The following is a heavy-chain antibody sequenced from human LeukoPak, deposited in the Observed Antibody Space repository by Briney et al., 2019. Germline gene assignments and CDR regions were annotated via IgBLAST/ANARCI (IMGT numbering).Heavy chain of an antibody. D-gene: IGHD1-26*01. V-gene: IGHV3-11*01. CDR3: AAKTPGATPFDY. CDR2: ISSSGSTI. Sequence: GGSLRLSCAASGFTFSDYYMSWIRQAPGKGLEWVSYISSSGSTIYYADSMKGRFTISRDNAKNSLYLQMNSLRAEDTAVYYCAAKTPGATPFDYWGQGTLVTVSS. CDR1: GFTFSDYY. J-gene: IGHJ4*02.